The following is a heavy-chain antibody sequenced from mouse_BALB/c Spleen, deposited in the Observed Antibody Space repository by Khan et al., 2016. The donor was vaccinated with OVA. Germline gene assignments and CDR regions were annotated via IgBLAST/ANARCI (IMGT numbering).Heavy chain of an antibody. Sequence: QVQLKESGPELVRPGASVKMSCKASGYTLTSYYIHWVKQRPGQGLEWIGWIYPVDGSTKYNENFTGKSTLTADKSSSTAYMLLSSLTSEDSAIYFCARGYYGYLDYWGQGTTLTVSS. CDR2: IYPVDGST. D-gene: IGHD1-1*01. CDR1: GYTLTSYY. J-gene: IGHJ2*01. CDR3: ARGYYGYLDY. V-gene: IGHV1S56*01.